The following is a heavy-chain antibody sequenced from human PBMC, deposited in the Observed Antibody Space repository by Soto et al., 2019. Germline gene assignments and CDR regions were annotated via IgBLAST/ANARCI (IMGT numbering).Heavy chain of an antibody. D-gene: IGHD3-10*01. J-gene: IGHJ5*02. V-gene: IGHV3-30*02. Sequence: GGSLRLSCAASGFTFSSYGMHWVRQAPGKGLEWVSFIGYDGSNKYYADSVKGRLTISRDNSKKTLYLQMNSPRAEDTAVYYCARGLWFGESYWYNWFDXWGQGTLVTVSX. CDR3: ARGLWFGESYWYNWFDX. CDR2: IGYDGSNK. CDR1: GFTFSSYG.